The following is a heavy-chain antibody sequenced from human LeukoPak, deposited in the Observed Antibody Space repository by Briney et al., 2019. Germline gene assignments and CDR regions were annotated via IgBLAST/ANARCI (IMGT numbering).Heavy chain of an antibody. D-gene: IGHD5-12*01. Sequence: PSQTLSLTCTVSGGSISSSIYSWSWIRQPAGKGLEWIGRVFTSGSTNYNPSLKSRVTISVDTSKNQFSLKLSSVTAADTAVYYCARLYGGYGNFDYWGQGTLVTVSS. J-gene: IGHJ4*02. CDR3: ARLYGGYGNFDY. V-gene: IGHV4-61*02. CDR1: GGSISSSIYS. CDR2: VFTSGST.